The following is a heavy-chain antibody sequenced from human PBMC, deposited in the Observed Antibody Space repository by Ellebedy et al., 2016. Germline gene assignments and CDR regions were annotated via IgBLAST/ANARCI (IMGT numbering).Heavy chain of an antibody. CDR1: GFTFSSYA. CDR2: ISGSGGST. J-gene: IGHJ4*02. V-gene: IGHV3-23*01. CDR3: ARDLYYDSSGFFDY. D-gene: IGHD3-22*01. Sequence: GESLKISCAASGFTFSSYAMSWVRQAPGKGLEWVSAISGSGGSTYYADSVKGRFTISRDNSKNTLYLQMNSLRAEDTAVYYCARDLYYDSSGFFDYWGQGTLVTVSS.